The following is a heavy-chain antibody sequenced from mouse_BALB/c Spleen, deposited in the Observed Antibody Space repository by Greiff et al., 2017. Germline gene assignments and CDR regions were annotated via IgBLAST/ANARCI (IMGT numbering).Heavy chain of an antibody. CDR2: IGPSDSYT. J-gene: IGHJ2*01. CDR3: ARVVDGNSY. V-gene: IGHV1-69*02. D-gene: IGHD2-1*01. CDR1: GYTFTSYW. Sequence: QVQLQQPGAELVKPGASVKLSCKASGYTFTSYWMHWVKQRPGQGLEWIGEIGPSDSYTNYNQKFKGKATLTVDKSSSTADMQLSSLTSEDSAVYYCARVVDGNSYWGQGTTLTVSS.